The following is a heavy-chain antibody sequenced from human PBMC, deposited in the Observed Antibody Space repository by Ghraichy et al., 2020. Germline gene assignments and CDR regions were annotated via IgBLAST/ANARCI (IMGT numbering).Heavy chain of an antibody. D-gene: IGHD3-10*01. CDR2: IYTSGST. Sequence: SETLSLTCTVSGGSISNYYWSWIRQPAGKGLEWIGRIYTSGSTNYSPSLKSRVIMSLDSSKNQFSLKLTSVTAADTAVYYCARRGDYYGMDVWDQGTTVTVYS. CDR1: GGSISNYY. CDR3: ARRGDYYGMDV. J-gene: IGHJ6*02. V-gene: IGHV4-4*07.